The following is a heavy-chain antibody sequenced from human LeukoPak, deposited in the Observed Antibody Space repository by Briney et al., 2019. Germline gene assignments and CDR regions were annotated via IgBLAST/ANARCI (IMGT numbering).Heavy chain of an antibody. D-gene: IGHD3-22*01. J-gene: IGHJ3*02. Sequence: GGSLRLSCAASGFTFSSYSMNWVRQAPGKGLEWVSYISSSSSTIYYADSVKGRFTISRDNAKNSLYLQMNSLRAEDTALYYCVRDSPYYFDDNDNDPPEDIWGQGTMVTVSS. CDR3: VRDSPYYFDDNDNDPPEDI. CDR2: ISSSSSTI. V-gene: IGHV3-48*04. CDR1: GFTFSSYS.